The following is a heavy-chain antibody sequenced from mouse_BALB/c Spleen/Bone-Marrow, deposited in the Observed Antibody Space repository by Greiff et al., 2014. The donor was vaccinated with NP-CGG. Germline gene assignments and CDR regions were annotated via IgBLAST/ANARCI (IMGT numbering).Heavy chain of an antibody. CDR2: IDPANGNT. CDR3: ARTAPENFDY. V-gene: IGHV14-3*02. D-gene: IGHD1-2*01. CDR1: GFNIKDTY. J-gene: IGHJ2*01. Sequence: EVQLQQSGAEVVKPGASVKLSCTASGFNIKDTYMHWVKQRPEQGLEWIGRIDPANGNTKYDPKFQGKATITADTSSNTAYLQLSSLTSEDTAVYYCARTAPENFDYWGQGTTLTVSS.